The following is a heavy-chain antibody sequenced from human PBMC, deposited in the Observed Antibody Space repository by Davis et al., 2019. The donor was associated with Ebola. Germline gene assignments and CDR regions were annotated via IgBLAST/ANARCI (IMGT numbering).Heavy chain of an antibody. D-gene: IGHD6-19*01. J-gene: IGHJ4*02. CDR3: ATTQWLREFDN. V-gene: IGHV3-53*05. CDR1: GFTVSSNH. CDR2: IYDQST. Sequence: PGGSLRLSCTASGFTVSSNHMSWVRQAPRKGLEWVSVIYDQSTAYADAVRGRFIISRDKSNNTLYLEMSSLRVDDTAVYYCATTQWLREFDNWGQGTLVTVSS.